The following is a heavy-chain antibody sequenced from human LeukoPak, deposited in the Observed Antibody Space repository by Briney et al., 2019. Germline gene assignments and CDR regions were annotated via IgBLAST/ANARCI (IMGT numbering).Heavy chain of an antibody. J-gene: IGHJ4*02. CDR3: GRQGYTPTYYFLDF. D-gene: IGHD2/OR15-2a*01. CDR2: IYTTGTT. V-gene: IGHV4-4*07. CDR1: GGSIRSYY. Sequence: SETLSLTCDVSGGSIRSYYWGWVRQPAGKGLEWIGRIYTTGTTNFNPSLKSRLTMSVDTSKNQFSLKLTSVTAADTAVYFCGRQGYTPTYYFLDFWSQGTLVTVSS.